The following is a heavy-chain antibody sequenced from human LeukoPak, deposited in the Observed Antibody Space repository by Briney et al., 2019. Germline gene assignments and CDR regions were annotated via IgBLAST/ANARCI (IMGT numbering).Heavy chain of an antibody. D-gene: IGHD2-15*01. CDR1: GGSISSSGYY. J-gene: IGHJ4*02. V-gene: IGHV4-39*02. CDR2: VYYTGST. Sequence: SETLSLTCTVSGGSISSSGYYWGWIRQPPGKGLEWIGTVYYTGSTFYNPSLKSRVTMSMDTSKNQFSLKLSSVTAADAAVYYCARDSSNFDYWGQGTLVTVSS. CDR3: ARDSSNFDY.